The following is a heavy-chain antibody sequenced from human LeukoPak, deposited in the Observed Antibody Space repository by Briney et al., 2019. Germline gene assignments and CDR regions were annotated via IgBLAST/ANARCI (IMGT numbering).Heavy chain of an antibody. CDR2: FDPEDGET. Sequence: GASVKVSCKVSGYTLTELSMHWGRQAAGNGREGRGGFDPEDGETIYAQKFQGRVTMTEDTSTDTAYMELSSLRSEDTAVYYCATAYLALRIPCLVYWGQGTLVTVSS. CDR3: ATAYLALRIPCLVY. V-gene: IGHV1-24*01. J-gene: IGHJ4*02. CDR1: GYTLTELS. D-gene: IGHD3-16*02.